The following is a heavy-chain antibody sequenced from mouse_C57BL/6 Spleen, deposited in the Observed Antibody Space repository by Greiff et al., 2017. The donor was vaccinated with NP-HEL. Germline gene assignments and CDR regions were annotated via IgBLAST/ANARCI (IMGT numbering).Heavy chain of an antibody. D-gene: IGHD1-1*01. Sequence: EVKLVESGGGLVKPGGSLKLSCAASGFTFSSYAMSWVRQTPEKRLEWVATISDGGSYTYYPDNVKGRFTISRDNAKNNLYLQMSHLKSEDTAMYYCARSSYYYGSSEYYFDYWGQGTTLTVSS. V-gene: IGHV5-4*03. CDR1: GFTFSSYA. J-gene: IGHJ2*01. CDR2: ISDGGSYT. CDR3: ARSSYYYGSSEYYFDY.